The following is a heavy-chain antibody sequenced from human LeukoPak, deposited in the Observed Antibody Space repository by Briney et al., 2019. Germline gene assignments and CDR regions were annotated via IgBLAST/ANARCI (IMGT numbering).Heavy chain of an antibody. CDR1: GFTFSSYA. CDR2: ISSSGGNT. D-gene: IGHD3-10*01. Sequence: GRSLRLSCAASGFTFSSYAMSCVRQAPGKGLEWVSTISSSGGNTYYADSVKGRFTISRDNSKNTLYLQMNSLRAEDTAIYYCARGPGYFDYWGQGTLVTVSS. CDR3: ARGPGYFDY. J-gene: IGHJ4*02. V-gene: IGHV3-23*01.